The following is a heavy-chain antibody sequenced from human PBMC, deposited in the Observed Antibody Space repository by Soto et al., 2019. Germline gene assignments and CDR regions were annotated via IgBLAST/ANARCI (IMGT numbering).Heavy chain of an antibody. D-gene: IGHD2-15*01. V-gene: IGHV3-30*18. CDR3: AKDMVAVVVVAALNY. Sequence: QVQLVESGGGVVQPGRSLRLSCAASGFTFSSYGMHWVRQAPGKGLEWVAVISYDGSNKYYADSVKGRFTISRDNSKNTLYLQMKSLIAEDTAVYYCAKDMVAVVVVAALNYWGQGTLVTVSS. CDR2: ISYDGSNK. J-gene: IGHJ4*02. CDR1: GFTFSSYG.